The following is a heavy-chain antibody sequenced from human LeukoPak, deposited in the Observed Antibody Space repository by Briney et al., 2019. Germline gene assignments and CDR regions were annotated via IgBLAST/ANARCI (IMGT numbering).Heavy chain of an antibody. V-gene: IGHV4-38-2*02. J-gene: IGHJ5*02. CDR1: GYSISSGYY. CDR3: ARAYSSSWYWNWFDP. Sequence: SETLSLTCTVSGYSISSGYYWGWIRQPPGKGLEWIGSIYHSGSTYYNPSLKSRVTISVDTSKNQFSLKLNSVTAADTAFYYCARAYSSSWYWNWFDPWGQGTLVTVSS. CDR2: IYHSGST. D-gene: IGHD6-13*01.